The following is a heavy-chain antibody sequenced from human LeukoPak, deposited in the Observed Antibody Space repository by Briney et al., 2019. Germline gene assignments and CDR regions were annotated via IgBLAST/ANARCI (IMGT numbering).Heavy chain of an antibody. Sequence: SVKVSCKTSGGTFSSSAITWVRQAPGQGLEWMGRIIPVLNITTYAQKFQGSVTIAADTSPSTVYMELSSLRSEETAVYYCARDQGLTAPPPYGLDVWGQGTTVIVSS. D-gene: IGHD5-18*01. V-gene: IGHV1-69*04. CDR1: GGTFSSSA. CDR3: ARDQGLTAPPPYGLDV. CDR2: IIPVLNIT. J-gene: IGHJ6*02.